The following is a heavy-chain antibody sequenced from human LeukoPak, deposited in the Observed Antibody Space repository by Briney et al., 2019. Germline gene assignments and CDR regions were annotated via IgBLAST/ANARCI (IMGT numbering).Heavy chain of an antibody. CDR3: ARDWRPDYYDFDPNTYFDY. D-gene: IGHD3-22*01. J-gene: IGHJ4*02. V-gene: IGHV1-69*13. CDR1: GSTFSSYA. CDR2: IIPIFGTA. Sequence: SVKVSCKASGSTFSSYAISWVRQAPGQGLEWMGGIIPIFGTANYAQKFQGRVTITADESTSTAYMELSSLRSEDTAVYYCARDWRPDYYDFDPNTYFDYWGQGTLVTVSS.